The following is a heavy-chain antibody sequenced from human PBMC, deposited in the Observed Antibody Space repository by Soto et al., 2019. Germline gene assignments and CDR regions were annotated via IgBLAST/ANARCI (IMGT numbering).Heavy chain of an antibody. Sequence: PSETLSLTCTVSGGSINSYYWSWVRQPPGKGLEWIGYIYFSGSTNYNPSLKSRVTISVDTSKNQFSLKVSSVTAADTAVYYCARQSSSWDNWFDPWGQGTLVTVSS. J-gene: IGHJ5*02. CDR2: IYFSGST. CDR3: ARQSSSWDNWFDP. CDR1: GGSINSYY. D-gene: IGHD6-13*01. V-gene: IGHV4-59*08.